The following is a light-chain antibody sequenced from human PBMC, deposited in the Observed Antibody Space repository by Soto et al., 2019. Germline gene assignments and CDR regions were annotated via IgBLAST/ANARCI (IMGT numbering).Light chain of an antibody. J-gene: IGKJ2*01. Sequence: EIVMTQSPATLSVSPGERATLSCRASQSVTNNLAWYHHKPGQAPRLLIYGASTRAAGIPVRFSGSGSGTEFTHTISSLQSEDFAVYYGHQYDNWPYTFGQGTKLEIK. V-gene: IGKV3-15*01. CDR1: QSVTNN. CDR3: HQYDNWPYT. CDR2: GAS.